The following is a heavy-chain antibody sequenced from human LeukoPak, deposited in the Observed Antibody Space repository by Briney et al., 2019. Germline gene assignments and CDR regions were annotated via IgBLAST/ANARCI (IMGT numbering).Heavy chain of an antibody. CDR3: ARVYSGYDLPGSLANYYFDY. D-gene: IGHD5-12*01. CDR1: GGSISSYY. J-gene: IGHJ4*02. Sequence: SETLSLTCTVSGGSISSYYWSWIRQPAGKGLEWIGRFYSGGGTDYNPSLKGRVTMSVDTSKNQFSLKLSSVTAADTAVYYCARVYSGYDLPGSLANYYFDYWGQGTLVTVSS. V-gene: IGHV4-4*07. CDR2: FYSGGGT.